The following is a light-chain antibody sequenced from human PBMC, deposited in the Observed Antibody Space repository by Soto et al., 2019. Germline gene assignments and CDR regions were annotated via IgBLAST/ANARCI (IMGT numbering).Light chain of an antibody. J-gene: IGLJ7*01. Sequence: QSVLTQSPSASGTPGQWVTISCSGTSSNIGTNYVYWYQQLPGTAPKVLIYSNDKRPSGVPDRFSGSKSGTSASLAISGLRSEDEADYYCAAWDDSLSGPLFGGGTQLTVL. CDR2: SND. V-gene: IGLV1-47*01. CDR1: SSNIGTNY. CDR3: AAWDDSLSGPL.